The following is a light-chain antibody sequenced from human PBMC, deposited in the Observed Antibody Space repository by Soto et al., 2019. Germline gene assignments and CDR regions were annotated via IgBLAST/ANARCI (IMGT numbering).Light chain of an antibody. CDR2: EVS. CDR3: SSYTSTNTRYV. Sequence: QSALTQPASVSGSPGQSITISCTGTSIDVGAYNYVSWYQQYPGKAPKLMIYEVSNRPSGVSNRFSGSKSGNTASLTISGLQAEDEADYYCSSYTSTNTRYVFGSGTKLTVL. CDR1: SIDVGAYNY. V-gene: IGLV2-14*01. J-gene: IGLJ1*01.